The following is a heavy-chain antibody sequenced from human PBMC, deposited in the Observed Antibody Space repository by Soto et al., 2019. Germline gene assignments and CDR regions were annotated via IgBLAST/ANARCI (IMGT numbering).Heavy chain of an antibody. D-gene: IGHD2-15*01. CDR3: ARAKVVAATHYGMDV. V-gene: IGHV1-69*01. J-gene: IGHJ6*02. Sequence: PVQVSCMASGGTFSSYAIILVRHAPDRGLEWMGGIIPIFGTANYAQKFQGRVTITADESTSTAYMGLSSLRFEDTAVYYCARAKVVAATHYGMDVWGQGTTVTVSS. CDR2: IIPIFGTA. CDR1: GGTFSSYA.